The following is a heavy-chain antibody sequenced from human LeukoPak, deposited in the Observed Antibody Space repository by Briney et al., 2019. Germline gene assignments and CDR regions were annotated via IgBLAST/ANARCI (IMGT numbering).Heavy chain of an antibody. J-gene: IGHJ4*02. D-gene: IGHD3-22*01. CDR1: GGSISSSGYY. CDR2: IYYTGST. V-gene: IGHV4-39*01. Sequence: KASETLSLTCTVSGGSISSSGYYWDWIRQPPGKGLEWIGAIYYTGSTYYNPSLKSRVTISGDTSKNQFSLKLTSVTAEDTATYYCASDLNHDSGGWGQGTLVTVSS. CDR3: ASDLNHDSGG.